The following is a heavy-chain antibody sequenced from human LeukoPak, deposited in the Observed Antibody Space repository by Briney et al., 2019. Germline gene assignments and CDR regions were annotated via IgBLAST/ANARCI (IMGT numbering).Heavy chain of an antibody. CDR3: ARDSLPDDYCNLRLFDY. V-gene: IGHV3-48*01. CDR1: GFTFSSYS. CDR2: ISSSSSTI. J-gene: IGHJ4*02. D-gene: IGHD4-11*01. Sequence: GGSLRLSCAASGFTFSSYSMNWVRQAPGKGLEWVSYISSSSSTIYYADSVKGRFTISRDNAKNSLYLQMNSLRAEDTAVYYCARDSLPDDYCNLRLFDYWGQGTLVTVSS.